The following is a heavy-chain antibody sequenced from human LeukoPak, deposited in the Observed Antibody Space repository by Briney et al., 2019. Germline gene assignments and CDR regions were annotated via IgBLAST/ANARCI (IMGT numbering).Heavy chain of an antibody. CDR3: AKGGEIVVVPAAHYFDY. V-gene: IGHV3-9*01. CDR2: ISWNSGSI. D-gene: IGHD2-2*01. J-gene: IGHJ4*02. Sequence: GRSLRLSCAASGFTFDDYAMHWVRHAPEKGLEWVSGISWNSGSIGYADSVKGRFTISRDNAKNSLYLQMNSLRAEDTALYYCAKGGEIVVVPAAHYFDYWGQGTLVTVSS. CDR1: GFTFDDYA.